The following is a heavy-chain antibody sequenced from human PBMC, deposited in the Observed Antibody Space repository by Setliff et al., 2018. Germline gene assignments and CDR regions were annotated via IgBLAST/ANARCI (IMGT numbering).Heavy chain of an antibody. D-gene: IGHD3-10*01. CDR3: ARVESMVRGKNILRHFDY. Sequence: ASVKVSCKASGYTFSNYGVTWVRQAPGQGLEWMGWVTIYNGNTKYAQNLQGRLTLSTDRSTSTVYMELGSLTTDDTAMYYCARVESMVRGKNILRHFDYWGQGTQVTVSS. CDR2: VTIYNGNT. V-gene: IGHV1-18*01. J-gene: IGHJ4*02. CDR1: GYTFSNYG.